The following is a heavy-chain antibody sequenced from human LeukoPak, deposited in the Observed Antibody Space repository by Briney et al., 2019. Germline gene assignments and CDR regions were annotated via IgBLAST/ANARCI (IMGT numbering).Heavy chain of an antibody. J-gene: IGHJ2*01. CDR2: INPILGIA. D-gene: IGHD5-18*01. Sequence: ASVKVSCKASGGTFSSYAISWVRQAPGQGLEWMGRINPILGIANYAQKFQGRVTITADKSTSTAYMELRSLRSDDTAVYYCARDTAMVQGWYFDLWGRGTLVTVSS. CDR1: GGTFSSYA. CDR3: ARDTAMVQGWYFDL. V-gene: IGHV1-69*04.